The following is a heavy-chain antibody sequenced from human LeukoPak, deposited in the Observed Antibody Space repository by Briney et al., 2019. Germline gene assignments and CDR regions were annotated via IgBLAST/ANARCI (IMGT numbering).Heavy chain of an antibody. CDR2: IYSGGTT. V-gene: IGHV3-53*01. CDR3: AKEAGTGWFDP. D-gene: IGHD6-13*01. J-gene: IGHJ5*02. Sequence: GGSLRLSCAAPGFTVSNNYMSWVRQAPGKGLEWVSVIYSGGTTYYADSVKGRFTISRDNSKNTLYLQMNSLRAEDTAVYYCAKEAGTGWFDPWGQGTLVTVSS. CDR1: GFTVSNNY.